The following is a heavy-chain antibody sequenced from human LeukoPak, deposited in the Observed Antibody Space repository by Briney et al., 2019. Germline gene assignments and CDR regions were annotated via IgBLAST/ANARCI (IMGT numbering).Heavy chain of an antibody. Sequence: PSETLSLTCAVYGGSFSGYYWSWIRQPPGKGLEWIWEINHSGSTNYNPSLKSRVTISVDTSKNQFSLKLSSVTAADTAVYYCARSPRSCSSTSCYTGWFDPWGQGTLVTVSS. V-gene: IGHV4-34*01. CDR3: ARSPRSCSSTSCYTGWFDP. CDR2: INHSGST. D-gene: IGHD2-2*02. CDR1: GGSFSGYY. J-gene: IGHJ5*02.